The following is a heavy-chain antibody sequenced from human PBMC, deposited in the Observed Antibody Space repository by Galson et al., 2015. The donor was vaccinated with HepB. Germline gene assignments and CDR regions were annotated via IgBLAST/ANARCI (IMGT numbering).Heavy chain of an antibody. CDR1: GFTFSSYS. D-gene: IGHD3-22*01. CDR2: ISSSSSTI. Sequence: SLRLSCAASGFTFSSYSMNWVRQAPGKGLEWVSYISSSSSTIYYADSVKGRFTISRDNAKNSLYLQMNSLRAEDTAVYYCASRTPYDSSGYYPHYWYFDLWGRGTLVTVSS. V-gene: IGHV3-48*01. CDR3: ASRTPYDSSGYYPHYWYFDL. J-gene: IGHJ2*01.